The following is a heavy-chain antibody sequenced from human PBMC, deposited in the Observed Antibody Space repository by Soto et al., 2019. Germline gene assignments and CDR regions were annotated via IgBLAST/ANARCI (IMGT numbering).Heavy chain of an antibody. J-gene: IGHJ6*02. CDR1: GGTFSSYA. CDR3: ARLRGRDYYYGMDV. D-gene: IGHD3-10*01. Sequence: VASVKVSCKASGGTFSSYAISWVRQAPGQGLEWMGGIIPIFGTANYAQKFQGRVTITADESTSTAYMELSSLRSEDTAVYYCARLRGRDYYYGMDVWGQGTTVTVSS. V-gene: IGHV1-69*13. CDR2: IIPIFGTA.